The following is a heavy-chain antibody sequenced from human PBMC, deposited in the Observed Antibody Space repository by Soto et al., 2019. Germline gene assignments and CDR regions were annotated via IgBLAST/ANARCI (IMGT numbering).Heavy chain of an antibody. CDR1: GFTFSSYA. D-gene: IGHD3-10*01. J-gene: IGHJ5*02. Sequence: WGSLRLSCAASGFTFSSYAMSWVRQAPGKGLEWVSAISGSGGSTYYADSVKGRFTISRDNSKNTLYLQMNSLRAEDTAVYYCAKRTMVRGVNSWFDPWGQGTLVTVSS. V-gene: IGHV3-23*01. CDR3: AKRTMVRGVNSWFDP. CDR2: ISGSGGST.